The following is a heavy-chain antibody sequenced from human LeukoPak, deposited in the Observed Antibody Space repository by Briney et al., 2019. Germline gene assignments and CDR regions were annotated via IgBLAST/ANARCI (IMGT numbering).Heavy chain of an antibody. CDR3: ARGGQAYDYVWGSYPQNPDY. CDR2: IYSSGST. D-gene: IGHD3-16*02. J-gene: IGHJ4*02. V-gene: IGHV4-4*07. CDR1: GGSISSSNW. Sequence: PSETLSLTCAVSGGSISSSNWWSWIRQPAGKGLEWIGRIYSSGSTNYNPSLKSRVTMSVHTSKNQFSLKLSSVTAADTAVYYCARGGQAYDYVWGSYPQNPDYWGQGTLVTVSS.